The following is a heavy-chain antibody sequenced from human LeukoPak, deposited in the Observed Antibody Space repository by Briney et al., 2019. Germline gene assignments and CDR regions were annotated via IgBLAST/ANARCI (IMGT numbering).Heavy chain of an antibody. D-gene: IGHD5-18*01. CDR2: IRYDGSIK. Sequence: GGSLRLSCAASGFTFSHYGMHWVRQAPGKGLEWLAFIRYDGSIKYYADSVKGRFTISRDNSRNTLYLQMNSLRAEDTAVYYCAKDSIQGDAALDYWGQGTLVTVSS. V-gene: IGHV3-30*02. CDR1: GFTFSHYG. CDR3: AKDSIQGDAALDY. J-gene: IGHJ4*02.